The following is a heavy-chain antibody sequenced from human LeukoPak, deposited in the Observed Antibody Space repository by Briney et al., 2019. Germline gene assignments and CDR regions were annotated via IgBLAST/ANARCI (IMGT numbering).Heavy chain of an antibody. J-gene: IGHJ4*02. CDR1: GGSFSGYY. CDR2: INHSGST. CDR3: ARMTTVTHEPNYYFDY. V-gene: IGHV4-34*01. D-gene: IGHD4-17*01. Sequence: ASETLSLTCAVYGGSFSGYYWSWICQPPGKGLEWIGEINHSGSTNYNPSLKSRVTISVDTSKNQFSLKLSSVTAADTAVYYCARMTTVTHEPNYYFDYWGQGTLVTVSS.